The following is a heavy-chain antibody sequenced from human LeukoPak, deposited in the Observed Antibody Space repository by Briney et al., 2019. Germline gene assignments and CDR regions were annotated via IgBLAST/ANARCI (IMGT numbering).Heavy chain of an antibody. D-gene: IGHD1-26*01. CDR1: GFTFSNYG. Sequence: PGGSLRLSCAASGFTFSNYGMHWVRQAPGKGLEWVSVISYDGSNKYYADSVKGRFIISRDNSKNTLYLQMNSLRAEDTAMYYCAKNSGSTALWGQGTLVTVSS. CDR2: ISYDGSNK. CDR3: AKNSGSTAL. V-gene: IGHV3-30*18. J-gene: IGHJ4*02.